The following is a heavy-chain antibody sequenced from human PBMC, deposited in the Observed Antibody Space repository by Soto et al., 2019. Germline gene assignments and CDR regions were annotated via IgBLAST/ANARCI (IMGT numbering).Heavy chain of an antibody. J-gene: IGHJ4*02. CDR3: ARENKDYYDSGDFDY. V-gene: IGHV1-2*02. Sequence: ASVKVSCKASGYTFTGYYMHWVRQAPGQGLEWMGWINPNSGGTNYAQKFQGRVTMTRDTSISTAYMELSRLRSDDTAVYYSARENKDYYDSGDFDYWGQGTLVTVSS. CDR1: GYTFTGYY. CDR2: INPNSGGT. D-gene: IGHD3-22*01.